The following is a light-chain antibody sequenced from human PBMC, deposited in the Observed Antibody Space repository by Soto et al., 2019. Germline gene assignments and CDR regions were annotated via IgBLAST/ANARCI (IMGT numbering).Light chain of an antibody. CDR2: KAS. Sequence: IQMTQSPSTLSGSVGDRVTITRRASQTISSWLAWYQQKPGKAPKLLIYKASTLKSGVPSRFSGSGSGTEFTLTISSLQPDDFATYYCQHYNIYSEAFGQGTKVDIK. CDR1: QTISSW. J-gene: IGKJ1*01. CDR3: QHYNIYSEA. V-gene: IGKV1-5*03.